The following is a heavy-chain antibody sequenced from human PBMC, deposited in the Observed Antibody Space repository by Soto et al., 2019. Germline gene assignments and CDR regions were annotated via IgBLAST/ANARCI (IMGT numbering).Heavy chain of an antibody. Sequence: ASVKVSCKASGYTFTRYSINWVRQAPGQGLEWVGWISNYNGDTKYAQKFQGRVTLTTDTSTTTTYMDLRSLTSDDTAVYFCARGDSTGSPTGWFDPWGRGTLVTVSS. V-gene: IGHV1-18*04. J-gene: IGHJ5*02. CDR2: ISNYNGDT. CDR3: ARGDSTGSPTGWFDP. CDR1: GYTFTRYS. D-gene: IGHD6-19*01.